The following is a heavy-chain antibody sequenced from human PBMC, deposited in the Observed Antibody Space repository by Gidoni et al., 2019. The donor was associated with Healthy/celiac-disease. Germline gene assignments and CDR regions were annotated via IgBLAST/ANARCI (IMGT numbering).Heavy chain of an antibody. Sequence: QVQLVRSGAEVKKPGASAKVSCKACGYTFTSYYMHWVRQAPGQGLEWMGIINPSGGSTSYARKFQGRVTMTRDTSTSTVYMELSSLRSEDTAVYYCASAGITMGLPGYWGQGTLVTVSS. J-gene: IGHJ4*02. D-gene: IGHD3-10*01. CDR1: GYTFTSYY. V-gene: IGHV1-46*03. CDR2: INPSGGST. CDR3: ASAGITMGLPGY.